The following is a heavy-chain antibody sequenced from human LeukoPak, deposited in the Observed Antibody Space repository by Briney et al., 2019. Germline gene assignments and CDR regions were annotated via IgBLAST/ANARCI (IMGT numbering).Heavy chain of an antibody. CDR1: EFTFTHYG. J-gene: IGHJ4*02. Sequence: GGSLRLSCAATEFTFTHYGMDWVRQTPGKGLEWVSYISGDTRTIYYADSVKGRFTISRDNAQNSLFLQLNSLRAEDTAVYYCARGGATKTFDYCGQGALVTVSS. D-gene: IGHD1-26*01. CDR2: ISGDTRTI. CDR3: ARGGATKTFDY. V-gene: IGHV3-48*04.